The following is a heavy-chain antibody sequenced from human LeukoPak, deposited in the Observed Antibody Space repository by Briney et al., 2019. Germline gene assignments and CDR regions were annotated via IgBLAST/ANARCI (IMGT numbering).Heavy chain of an antibody. Sequence: GGSLRHSCAASGFTFSRYGMHWVRQAPGKGLEWVAVISYEGSNKYYADSVKGRFTISRDNSKDTLYLQTNSLRAEDTAVYYCAKLGQSGYNSYYWGQGTLVTVSS. J-gene: IGHJ4*02. CDR2: ISYEGSNK. CDR1: GFTFSRYG. V-gene: IGHV3-30*18. CDR3: AKLGQSGYNSYY. D-gene: IGHD5-24*01.